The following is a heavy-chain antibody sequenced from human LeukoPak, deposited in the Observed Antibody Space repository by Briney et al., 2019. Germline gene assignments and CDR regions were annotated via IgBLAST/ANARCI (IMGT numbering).Heavy chain of an antibody. CDR2: ISSPGSTI. V-gene: IGHV3-11*01. J-gene: IGHJ5*01. CDR1: GFRFSDYY. Sequence: GGSLRLSCAASGFRFSDYYMTWIRQAPGKGLEWISYISSPGSTIFYADSVKGRFTIFRDNAKNSLYLQMNTLRVEDTAVYYCARGGFRYGWRFDSWGQGTLVTVSS. CDR3: ARGGFRYGWRFDS. D-gene: IGHD5-18*01.